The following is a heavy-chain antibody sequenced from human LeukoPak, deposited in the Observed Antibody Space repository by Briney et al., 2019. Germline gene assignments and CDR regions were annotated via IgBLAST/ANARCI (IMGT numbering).Heavy chain of an antibody. J-gene: IGHJ3*02. CDR2: INAGNGNT. D-gene: IGHD5-12*01. V-gene: IGHV1-3*01. Sequence: GASVKVSCKASGYTFTSYAIHWVRQAPGQRLEWMGWINAGNGNTKYSQKFQGRVTITRDTSASTAYMELSSLRSEDTAVYYCARDLGGYSDAFDIWGQGTMVTVSS. CDR1: GYTFTSYA. CDR3: ARDLGGYSDAFDI.